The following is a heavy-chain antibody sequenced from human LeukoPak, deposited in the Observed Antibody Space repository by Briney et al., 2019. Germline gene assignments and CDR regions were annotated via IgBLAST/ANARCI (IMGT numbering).Heavy chain of an antibody. CDR3: ARLELGLFDY. D-gene: IGHD1-7*01. V-gene: IGHV4-59*12. Sequence: SETLSLTCTVSGGSISSYYWSWIRQPPGKGLEWIGYIYYSGSTNYNPSLKSRVTISVDTSKNQFSLKLSSVTAADTAVYYCARLELGLFDYWGQGTLVTVSS. J-gene: IGHJ4*02. CDR1: GGSISSYY. CDR2: IYYSGST.